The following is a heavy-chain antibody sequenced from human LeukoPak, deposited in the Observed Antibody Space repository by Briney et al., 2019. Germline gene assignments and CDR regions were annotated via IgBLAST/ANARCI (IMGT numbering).Heavy chain of an antibody. D-gene: IGHD1-26*01. CDR2: IYHTGST. J-gene: IGHJ4*02. CDR3: ARDSGSHEFDY. Sequence: SETLSLTCSVSDYSISSGYYWGWIRQPPGKGLEWIGSIYHTGSTYSNPSLKSRVTISVDTSKNQFSLRLSSVTAADTAVYYCARDSGSHEFDYWGQGTLDTVSS. CDR1: DYSISSGYY. V-gene: IGHV4-38-2*02.